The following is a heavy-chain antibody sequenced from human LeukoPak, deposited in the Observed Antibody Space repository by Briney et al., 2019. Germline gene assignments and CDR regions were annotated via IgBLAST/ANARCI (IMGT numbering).Heavy chain of an antibody. J-gene: IGHJ4*02. V-gene: IGHV4-59*01. CDR3: ARDNYYDSSGYYY. CDR2: IYYSGST. Sequence: SETLSLTCAVYGGSFSGYYWSWIRQPPGKGLEWIGYIYYSGSTNYNPSLKSRVTISVDTSKNQFSLKLSSVTAADTAVYYCARDNYYDSSGYYYWGQGTLVTVSS. D-gene: IGHD3-22*01. CDR1: GGSFSGYY.